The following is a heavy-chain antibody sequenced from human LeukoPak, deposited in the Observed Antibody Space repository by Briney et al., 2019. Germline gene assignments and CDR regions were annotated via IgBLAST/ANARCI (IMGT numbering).Heavy chain of an antibody. J-gene: IGHJ4*02. CDR3: ARAKRFGELFDY. D-gene: IGHD3-10*01. CDR2: ISSSSSYI. CDR1: GFTFSSYS. V-gene: IGHV3-21*01. Sequence: GGPLRLSCAASGFTFSSYSMNWVRQAPGKGLEWVSSISSSSSYIYYADSVKGRFTISRDNAKNSLYLQMNSLRAEDTAVYYCARAKRFGELFDYWGQGTLVTVSS.